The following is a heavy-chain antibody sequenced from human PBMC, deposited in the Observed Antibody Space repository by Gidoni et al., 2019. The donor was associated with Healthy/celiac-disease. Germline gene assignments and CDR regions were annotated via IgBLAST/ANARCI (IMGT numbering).Heavy chain of an antibody. Sequence: EVQLVESGGGLVQPGRSLRLSCAAPGFTFDDYALHWVRQAPGKGLEWVSGISWNSGSIGYADSVKGRFTISRDNAKNSLYLQMNSLRAEDTALYYCAKDTSIGGMDVWGQGTTVTVSS. D-gene: IGHD6-6*01. J-gene: IGHJ6*02. CDR2: ISWNSGSI. CDR1: GFTFDDYA. V-gene: IGHV3-9*01. CDR3: AKDTSIGGMDV.